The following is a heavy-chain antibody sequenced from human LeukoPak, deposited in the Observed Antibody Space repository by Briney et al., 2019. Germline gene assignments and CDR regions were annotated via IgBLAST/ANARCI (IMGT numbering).Heavy chain of an antibody. CDR1: GYTFTGYY. V-gene: IGHV1-2*02. CDR3: ARDITMVRGSGFDP. J-gene: IGHJ5*02. D-gene: IGHD3-10*01. CDR2: INPNSGGT. Sequence: GASVKVSCKASGYTFTGYYMHWVRQAPGQGLEWMGWINPNSGGTTYAQKFQGRVTMTRDTSISTAYMELSRLRSDDTAVYYCARDITMVRGSGFDPWGQGTLVTVSS.